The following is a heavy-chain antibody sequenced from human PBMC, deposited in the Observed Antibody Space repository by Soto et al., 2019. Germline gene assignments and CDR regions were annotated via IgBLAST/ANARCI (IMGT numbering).Heavy chain of an antibody. CDR3: ARDPSLGWFDP. J-gene: IGHJ5*02. D-gene: IGHD6-6*01. CDR1: GGSISSYY. Sequence: QVQLQESGPGLVKPSETLSLTCTVSGGSISSYYWSWIRQPPGKGLEWIGYIYYSGSTNYNPSLKSRVTISVETSKNQFSLKLSSVTAADTAVYYCARDPSLGWFDPWGQGTLVTVSS. V-gene: IGHV4-59*01. CDR2: IYYSGST.